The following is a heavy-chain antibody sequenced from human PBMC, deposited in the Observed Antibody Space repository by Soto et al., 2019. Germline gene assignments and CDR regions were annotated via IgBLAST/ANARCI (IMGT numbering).Heavy chain of an antibody. CDR3: ARDSGSSSDYYGMDV. CDR1: GFIFTSYS. V-gene: IGHV3-21*01. Sequence: EVQLLDSGGGLVKPGGSLRLSCAASGFIFTSYSMNWFRQAPGNWLEWVSSISSSSSYIYYADSVKGRFTISRDNAKNSLYLQMSSLRAEDTAVYYCARDSGSSSDYYGMDVWGQGTTVTVSS. J-gene: IGHJ6*02. D-gene: IGHD6-13*01. CDR2: ISSSSSYI.